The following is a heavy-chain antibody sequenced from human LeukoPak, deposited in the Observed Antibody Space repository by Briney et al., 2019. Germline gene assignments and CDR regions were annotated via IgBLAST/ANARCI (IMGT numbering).Heavy chain of an antibody. CDR2: ISAYNGNT. CDR1: GYTFIGHG. D-gene: IGHD6-19*01. Sequence: GASVKVSCKASGYTFIGHGISWVRQAPGQGLEWMGWISAYNGNTNYAQKLQGRLTMTTDTSTRTAYMELRSLRSDDPAVYYCARDSGSRWYNWFDPWGQGPLVTGSS. CDR3: ARDSGSRWYNWFDP. V-gene: IGHV1-18*01. J-gene: IGHJ5*02.